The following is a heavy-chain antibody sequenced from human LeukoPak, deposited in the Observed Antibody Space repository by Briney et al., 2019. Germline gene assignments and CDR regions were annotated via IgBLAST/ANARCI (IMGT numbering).Heavy chain of an antibody. J-gene: IGHJ4*02. CDR3: ARHRGSGYPYYDY. D-gene: IGHD3-22*01. V-gene: IGHV4-59*01. CDR1: GGSINNYY. CDR2: IYYSGST. Sequence: SETLSLTCTVSGGSINNYYWSWIRQPPGKGLEWIGYIYYSGSTNYNPSLKSRVTISVDTSKNQFSLKMSSLTAADTAVYYCARHRGSGYPYYDYWGQGTLVTVSS.